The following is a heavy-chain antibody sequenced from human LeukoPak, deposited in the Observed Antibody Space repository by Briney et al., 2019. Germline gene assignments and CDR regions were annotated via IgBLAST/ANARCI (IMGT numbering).Heavy chain of an antibody. CDR1: GGSFSGYY. J-gene: IGHJ2*01. D-gene: IGHD3-3*01. CDR3: ARAPPPPYYDFWSGFRRWYFDL. Sequence: PSETLSLTCAVYGGSFSGYYWSWIRQPPGKGLEWIGEVNHSGSTNYNPSLKSRVTISVDTSKNQFSLKLSSVTAADTAVYYCARAPPPPYYDFWSGFRRWYFDLWGRGTLVTVSS. CDR2: VNHSGST. V-gene: IGHV4-34*01.